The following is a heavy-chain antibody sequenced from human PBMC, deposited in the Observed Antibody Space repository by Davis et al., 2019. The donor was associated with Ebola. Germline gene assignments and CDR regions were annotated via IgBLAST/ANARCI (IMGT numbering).Heavy chain of an antibody. CDR3: ARAQFPTTSDH. D-gene: IGHD1-1*01. V-gene: IGHV1-18*04. CDR2: INPHNGNT. CDR1: GYTFTRYG. J-gene: IGHJ4*02. Sequence: AASVKVSCKASGYTFTRYGITWVRQAPGQGLEWMGWINPHNGNTNYAQDVQGRVIMTSDTATTTAYMEVGSLRSDDTAVYYCARAQFPTTSDHWGQGTLVTVSS.